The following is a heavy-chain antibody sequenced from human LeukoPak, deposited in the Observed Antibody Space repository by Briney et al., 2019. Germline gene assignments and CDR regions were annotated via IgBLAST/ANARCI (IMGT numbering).Heavy chain of an antibody. V-gene: IGHV3-48*02. CDR1: GFTFSSYS. D-gene: IGHD3-9*01. CDR2: ISSSSSTI. CDR3: ARALDILTGYYNLYFGY. Sequence: PGGSLRLSCAASGFTFSSYSTNWVRQAPGKGLEWVSYISSSSSTIYYADSVKGRFTISRDNAKNSLYLQMNSLRDEDTAVYYCARALDILTGYYNLYFGYWGQGTLVTVSS. J-gene: IGHJ4*02.